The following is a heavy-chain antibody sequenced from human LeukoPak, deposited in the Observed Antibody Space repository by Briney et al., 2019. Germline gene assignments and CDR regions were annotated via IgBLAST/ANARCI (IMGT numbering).Heavy chain of an antibody. CDR1: GGSISSSSYY. CDR3: ARDVVAATGTWDY. D-gene: IGHD6-13*01. J-gene: IGHJ4*02. CDR2: IYYSGST. Sequence: SETLSLTCTVSGGSISSSSYYWGWIRQPPGKGLEWIGSIYYSGSTYYNPSLKSRVTISVDTSKNQFSLKLSSVTAADTAVYYCARDVVAATGTWDYWGQGTLVTVSS. V-gene: IGHV4-39*07.